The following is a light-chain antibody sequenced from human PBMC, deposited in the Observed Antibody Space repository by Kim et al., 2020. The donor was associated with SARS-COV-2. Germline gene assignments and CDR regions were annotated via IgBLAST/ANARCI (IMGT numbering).Light chain of an antibody. V-gene: IGKV3-20*01. CDR2: GAS. Sequence: PVERATLSCRASQSSSSEFLAWYQQVSGQPPRLLIFGASNRAAGIPDRFSGGGSGTDFTLTITRLEPADSAVYYCQQYTTSPPAYTFGQGTKLEI. CDR1: QSSSSEF. CDR3: QQYTTSPPAYT. J-gene: IGKJ2*01.